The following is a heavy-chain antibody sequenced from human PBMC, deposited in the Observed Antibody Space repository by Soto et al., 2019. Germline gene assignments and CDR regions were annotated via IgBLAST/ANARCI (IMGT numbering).Heavy chain of an antibody. J-gene: IGHJ4*02. D-gene: IGHD2-8*02. Sequence: PSETLSLTCAVYGGSFSGYYWTWIRQPPGTGLEWIGEINHSGSTNYNPSLKSRVTISVDTSKNQFSLKLTSVTAADTAVYYCARDKITGLFDYWGQGTRLNVCS. CDR1: GGSFSGYY. V-gene: IGHV4-34*01. CDR3: ARDKITGLFDY. CDR2: INHSGST.